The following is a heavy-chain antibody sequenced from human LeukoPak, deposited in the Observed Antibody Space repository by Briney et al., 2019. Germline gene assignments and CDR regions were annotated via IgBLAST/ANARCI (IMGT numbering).Heavy chain of an antibody. CDR2: FDPEDGGT. D-gene: IGHD3-10*01. Sequence: ASVKVSCKVSGSTLTDLSMHWVRQAPGGGLEWMGGFDPEDGGTLYTEKFKGRLTMTEDTSSDTAYMELSSLRSEDTAVYYCARVPMVRGVMSHYYGMDVWGQGTLVTVSS. V-gene: IGHV1-24*01. J-gene: IGHJ6*02. CDR3: ARVPMVRGVMSHYYGMDV. CDR1: GSTLTDLS.